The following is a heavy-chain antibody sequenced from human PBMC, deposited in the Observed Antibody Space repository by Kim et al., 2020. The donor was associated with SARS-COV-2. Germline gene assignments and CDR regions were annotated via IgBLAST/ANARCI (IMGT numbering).Heavy chain of an antibody. CDR1: GYTFTGYA. CDR3: ARDRASSSSWSFDY. J-gene: IGHJ4*02. V-gene: IGHV1-3*01. Sequence: ASVKVSCKASGYTFTGYAMHWVRQAPGQRPEWMGWINAGDGNTKYSQKFQGRVTITRDTSASTAYMDLSSLRSEDTAVYYCARDRASSSSWSFDYWGQGTLVTVSS. CDR2: INAGDGNT. D-gene: IGHD6-13*01.